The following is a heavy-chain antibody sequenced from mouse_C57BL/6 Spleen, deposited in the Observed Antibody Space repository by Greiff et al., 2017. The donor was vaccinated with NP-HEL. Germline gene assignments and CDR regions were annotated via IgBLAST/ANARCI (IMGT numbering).Heavy chain of an antibody. CDR1: GYTFTSYW. V-gene: IGHV1-53*01. D-gene: IGHD1-1*01. CDR2: INPSNGGT. CDR3: ARDVGHYYGSSFDY. Sequence: QVQLQQPGTELVKPGASVKLSCKASGYTFTSYWMHWVKQRPGQGLEWIGNINPSNGGTNYNEKFKSKATLTVDKSSSTAYMQLSSLTSEDSAVYYSARDVGHYYGSSFDYWGQGTTLTVSS. J-gene: IGHJ2*01.